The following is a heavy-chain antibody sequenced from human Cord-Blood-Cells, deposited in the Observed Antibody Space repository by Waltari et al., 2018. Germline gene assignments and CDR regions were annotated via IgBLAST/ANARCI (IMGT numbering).Heavy chain of an antibody. CDR1: GGSISSYY. CDR3: ARDGSRYYYYGMDV. J-gene: IGHJ6*02. Sequence: QVQLQESGPGLVKTSETLSLTCTVSGGSISSYYWSWNRQPAGKGLEWIGRIYTSGSTNYNPSLKSRVTMSVDTSKNQFSLKLSSVTAADTAVYYCARDGSRYYYYGMDVWGQGTTVTVSS. CDR2: IYTSGST. V-gene: IGHV4-4*07.